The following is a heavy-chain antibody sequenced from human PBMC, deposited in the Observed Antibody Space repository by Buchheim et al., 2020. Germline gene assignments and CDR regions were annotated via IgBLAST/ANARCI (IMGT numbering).Heavy chain of an antibody. CDR1: GDTFTNYA. V-gene: IGHV1-69*01. J-gene: IGHJ4*02. CDR2: LIPVFGRP. CDR3: ARSYDSSGEYPQYYFDL. D-gene: IGHD3-22*01. Sequence: QVHLVQSGPEVMKPGSSVKVSCKASGDTFTNYALTWVRQVAGQGLEWMGGLIPVFGRPHYAQTFQGRLTISADESTTTAYMELSSLRSDDTAVYYCARSYDSSGEYPQYYFDLWGQGTL.